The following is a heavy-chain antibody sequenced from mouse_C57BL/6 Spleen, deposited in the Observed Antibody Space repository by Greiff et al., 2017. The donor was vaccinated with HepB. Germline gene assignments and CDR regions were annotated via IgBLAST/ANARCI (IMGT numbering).Heavy chain of an antibody. Sequence: EVQLQQSGAELVRPGASVKLSCTASGFNIKDDYMHWVKQRPEQGLEWIGWIDPENGDTEYASKFQGKATITADTSSNTAYLQLSSLTSEDTAVYYCTTGSSGAYWGQGTRVTVSA. CDR3: TTGSSGAY. CDR1: GFNIKDDY. D-gene: IGHD1-1*01. CDR2: IDPENGDT. J-gene: IGHJ3*01. V-gene: IGHV14-4*01.